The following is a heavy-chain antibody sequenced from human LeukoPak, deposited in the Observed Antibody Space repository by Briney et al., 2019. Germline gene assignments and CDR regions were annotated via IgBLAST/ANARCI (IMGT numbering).Heavy chain of an antibody. CDR1: GFTFSSYW. Sequence: GGSLRLSCEASGFTFSSYWMSWVRQAPGKGLGWVANIKQDGSEKYYVDSVKGRFTISRDNAKNSLYLQMNSLRAEDTAVYYCTRVNTRKKEGFDYWGQGTLVTVSS. D-gene: IGHD1-26*01. J-gene: IGHJ4*02. CDR2: IKQDGSEK. CDR3: TRVNTRKKEGFDY. V-gene: IGHV3-7*01.